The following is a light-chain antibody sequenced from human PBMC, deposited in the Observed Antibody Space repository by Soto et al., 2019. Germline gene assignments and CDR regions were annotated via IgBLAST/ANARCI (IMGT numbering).Light chain of an antibody. CDR1: QSVDSY. CDR2: GAS. J-gene: IGKJ5*01. CDR3: QQRSNWPPIT. Sequence: EIVLTQSPASLSLSPGERATLSCRASQSVDSYLVWYQQKPGQAPRLLIFGASNRATGIPARFSGSGSGTDFTLTISSLEPEDFAVYYCQQRSNWPPITFGQGTRLEI. V-gene: IGKV3-11*01.